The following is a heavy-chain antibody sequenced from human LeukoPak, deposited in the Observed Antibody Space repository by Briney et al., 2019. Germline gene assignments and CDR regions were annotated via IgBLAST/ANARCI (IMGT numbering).Heavy chain of an antibody. V-gene: IGHV3-7*04. J-gene: IGHJ4*02. CDR1: GFTFSSYW. CDR3: AMDILTGYYAY. Sequence: GGSLRLSCAASGFTFSSYWMSWVRQAPGKGLEWVANIKQDGSEKYYVDSVKGRFTISRDNAKNSLYLQMNSLRAEDTAVYYCAMDILTGYYAYWGQGTLVTVSS. CDR2: IKQDGSEK. D-gene: IGHD3-9*01.